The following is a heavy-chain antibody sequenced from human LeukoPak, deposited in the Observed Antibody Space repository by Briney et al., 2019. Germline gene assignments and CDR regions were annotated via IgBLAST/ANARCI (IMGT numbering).Heavy chain of an antibody. CDR2: ISGSGGST. CDR1: GFTFSSYA. CDR3: AKEGDSSGYYSDAFDI. J-gene: IGHJ3*02. D-gene: IGHD3-22*01. Sequence: GASLRLSCAASGFTFSSYAMSWVRQAPGKGLEWVSAISGSGGSTYYADSVKGRFTISRDNSKNTLYLQMNSLRAEDTAVYCCAKEGDSSGYYSDAFDIWGQGTMVTVSS. V-gene: IGHV3-23*01.